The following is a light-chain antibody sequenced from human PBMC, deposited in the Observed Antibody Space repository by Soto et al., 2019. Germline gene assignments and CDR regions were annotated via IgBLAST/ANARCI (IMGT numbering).Light chain of an antibody. Sequence: EVVLTQSPGTLSLSPGERATLSCRASQNVSSGYLAWYQQKPGQSPRLLIYGACSRATGIPARFSGSGSGIDFTLTISRLEPEDFAVYYCQQYGSSPRTFGQGTKVEI. J-gene: IGKJ1*01. CDR2: GAC. CDR1: QNVSSGY. CDR3: QQYGSSPRT. V-gene: IGKV3-20*01.